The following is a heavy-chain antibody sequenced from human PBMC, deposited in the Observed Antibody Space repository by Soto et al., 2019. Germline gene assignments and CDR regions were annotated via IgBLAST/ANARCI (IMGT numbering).Heavy chain of an antibody. D-gene: IGHD5-12*01. CDR2: IYSGGTT. J-gene: IGHJ4*02. Sequence: PGGSLRLSCAGSGFTVSRNNMSWVRQAPGKGLEWVSVIYSGGTTYYEDSVKGRFTISGDKSKNTLYLKMNSLSAEDTTVYYCGRDRRDGYNLLDYWGQGTLVTVSS. CDR1: GFTVSRNN. V-gene: IGHV3-53*01. CDR3: GRDRRDGYNLLDY.